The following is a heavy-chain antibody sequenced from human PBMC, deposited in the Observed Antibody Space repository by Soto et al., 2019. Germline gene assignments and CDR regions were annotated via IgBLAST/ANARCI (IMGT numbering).Heavy chain of an antibody. Sequence: GGSLRLSCAASGFTFSSYGMHWVRQAPGKGLEWVAVISYDGSNKYYADSVKGRFTISRDNSKNTLYLQMNSLRAEDTAVCYCAKDRGGIFGAPDYYYGMDVWGQGTTVTVSS. D-gene: IGHD3-3*01. V-gene: IGHV3-30*18. CDR2: ISYDGSNK. J-gene: IGHJ6*02. CDR1: GFTFSSYG. CDR3: AKDRGGIFGAPDYYYGMDV.